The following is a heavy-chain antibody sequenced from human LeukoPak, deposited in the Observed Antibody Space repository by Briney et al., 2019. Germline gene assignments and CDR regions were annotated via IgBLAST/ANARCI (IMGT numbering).Heavy chain of an antibody. CDR1: GLSFSNAW. CDR2: IKRNTDTGTT. J-gene: IGHJ4*02. V-gene: IGHV3-15*01. D-gene: IGHD3-16*01. Sequence: GGSLRLSCAASGLSFSNAWMSWIRKAPGKGLEWVAHIKRNTDTGTTNYGASVEGRFTVSRDDSKNTLYLQMNSLTSEDTAVYYCARNQYGFGRNWGQGTLVTVSS. CDR3: ARNQYGFGRN.